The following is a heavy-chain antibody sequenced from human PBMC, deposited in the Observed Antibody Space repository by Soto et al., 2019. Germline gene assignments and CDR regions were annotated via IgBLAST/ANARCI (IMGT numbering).Heavy chain of an antibody. D-gene: IGHD1-1*01. CDR3: ARRRPGTRIGYGMDV. V-gene: IGHV5-51*01. CDR1: GYSFTSYW. Sequence: ESLKISCKVSGYSFTSYWIGWVRQMPGKGLEWMGIIYPGDSDTRYSPSFQGQVTISADKSISTAYLQWSSLKASDTAMYYCARRRPGTRIGYGMDVWGQGTTVTVSS. CDR2: IYPGDSDT. J-gene: IGHJ6*02.